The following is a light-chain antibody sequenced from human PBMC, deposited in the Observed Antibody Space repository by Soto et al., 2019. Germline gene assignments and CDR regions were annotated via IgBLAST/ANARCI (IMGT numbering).Light chain of an antibody. CDR3: QQYNSYPPYT. Sequence: DIQMTQSPSTLSASVGDRVTITCRASQSISSWLAWYQQKPGKAPKLLIYDASSLESGVPSRFSGSGSGTAFTLTISSLQPDDFATYYCQQYNSYPPYTFGQGTKLEIK. V-gene: IGKV1-5*01. CDR1: QSISSW. J-gene: IGKJ2*01. CDR2: DAS.